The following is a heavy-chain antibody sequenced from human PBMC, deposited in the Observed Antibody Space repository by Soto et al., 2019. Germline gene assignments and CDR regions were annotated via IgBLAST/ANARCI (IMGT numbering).Heavy chain of an antibody. D-gene: IGHD3-10*01. CDR3: ARQGRYYGSRSYYAMDV. CDR2: IDPSDSYS. J-gene: IGHJ6*02. Sequence: GESLKISCQAFGYSLTTYWITWVRQMPGKGLEWMGSIDPSDSYSNYSPSFPGHVILSADKSVDSAYLQWISLRASDTAMYYCARQGRYYGSRSYYAMDVWGQGTTVTVSS. CDR1: GYSLTTYW. V-gene: IGHV5-10-1*01.